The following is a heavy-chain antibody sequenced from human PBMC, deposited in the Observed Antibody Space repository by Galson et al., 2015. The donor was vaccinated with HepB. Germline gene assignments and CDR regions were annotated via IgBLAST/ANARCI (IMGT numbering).Heavy chain of an antibody. CDR2: VSRDGSQE. Sequence: SLRLSCAASGFTFSSSGMHWVRQAPGKGLQWLGIVSRDGSQEYYADSVKGRFTISRDNSKNMLYLQMNTLNSEDTAVYYCVKEDRAFYFEDWGQGTLVTVSS. D-gene: IGHD3-16*01. CDR1: GFTFSSSG. CDR3: VKEDRAFYFED. V-gene: IGHV3-30*18. J-gene: IGHJ4*02.